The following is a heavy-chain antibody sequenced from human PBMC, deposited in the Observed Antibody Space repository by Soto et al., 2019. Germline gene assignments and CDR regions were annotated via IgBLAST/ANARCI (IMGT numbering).Heavy chain of an antibody. J-gene: IGHJ4*02. V-gene: IGHV3-30-3*01. Sequence: PGGSLRLSCAASGFTFSSYAMHWVRQAPGKGLEWVAVISYDGSNKYYADSVKGRFTISRDNSKNTLYLQMNSLRAEDTAVYYCATEVGATTSFDYWGQGTLVTVSS. CDR3: ATEVGATTSFDY. CDR1: GFTFSSYA. CDR2: ISYDGSNK. D-gene: IGHD1-26*01.